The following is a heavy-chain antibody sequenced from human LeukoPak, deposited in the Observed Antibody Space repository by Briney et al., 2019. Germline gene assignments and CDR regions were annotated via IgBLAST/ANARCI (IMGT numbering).Heavy chain of an antibody. Sequence: PGGSLRLSRAASRFTLRSYSMDWVRQAPGKGLEWVSPISSSSSYIYYADSVKGRFTISRDHDKNSLSLQINSLRAEDTAVYYCARGSGGAIAVAGTHRHFDYWGQGTLVTVSS. D-gene: IGHD6-19*01. CDR1: RFTLRSYS. CDR2: ISSSSSYI. J-gene: IGHJ4*02. V-gene: IGHV3-21*01. CDR3: ARGSGGAIAVAGTHRHFDY.